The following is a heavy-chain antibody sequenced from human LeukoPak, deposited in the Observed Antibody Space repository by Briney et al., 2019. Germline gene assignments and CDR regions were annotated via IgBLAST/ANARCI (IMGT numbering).Heavy chain of an antibody. Sequence: GGSLRLSCAASGFTFNNYAMSWVRQAPGKGLEWVSAICPGGSDTYYAYSLRGRFTISRDNSKKTLSLQMSSLRAEDSAVYYCAKRGGYETMAAFDYWGQGTLVTVSS. V-gene: IGHV3-23*01. CDR3: AKRGGYETMAAFDY. J-gene: IGHJ4*02. CDR2: ICPGGSDT. D-gene: IGHD3-10*01. CDR1: GFTFNNYA.